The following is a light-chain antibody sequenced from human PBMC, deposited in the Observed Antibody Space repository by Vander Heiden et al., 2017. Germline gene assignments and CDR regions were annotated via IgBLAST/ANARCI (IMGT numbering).Light chain of an antibody. Sequence: SYVLTKPPSVSVAPGQTARITCGGNNIGSKTVHWYQQRPGQAPVLVVYEDSDRPSGIPERFSGSNSGNTATMTISRVEAGDEADYYCQLWDSSSDHVVFGGGTKLTVL. V-gene: IGLV3-21*02. CDR1: NIGSKT. J-gene: IGLJ3*02. CDR2: EDS. CDR3: QLWDSSSDHVV.